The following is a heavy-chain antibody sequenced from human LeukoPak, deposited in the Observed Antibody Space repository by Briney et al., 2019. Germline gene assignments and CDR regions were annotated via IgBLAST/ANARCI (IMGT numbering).Heavy chain of an antibody. D-gene: IGHD2-2*01. CDR2: ITGSSSTI. J-gene: IGHJ4*02. CDR1: GFTFSSFS. Sequence: GGSLRLSCAASGFTFSSFSMNWVRQAPGKGLEWVSFITGSSSTIYYADSVKGRFTISRDNAKNSLYLQMNSLRAEDTAVYYCASCSSTNCYWGQGTLVTVSS. V-gene: IGHV3-48*01. CDR3: ASCSSTNCY.